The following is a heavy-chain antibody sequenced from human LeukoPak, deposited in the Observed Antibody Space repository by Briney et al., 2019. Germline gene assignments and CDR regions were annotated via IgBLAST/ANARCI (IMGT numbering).Heavy chain of an antibody. CDR1: GYTFTSYG. CDR3: ARDITMVRGVITEDY. D-gene: IGHD3-10*01. J-gene: IGHJ4*02. CDR2: ISAYNGNT. Sequence: ASVKVSCKASGYTFTSYGINWVRQAPGQGLEWMGWISAYNGNTNYAQKLQGRVTMTTDTSTSTAYMELRSLRSDDTAVYYCARDITMVRGVITEDYWGQGTLVTVSS. V-gene: IGHV1-18*01.